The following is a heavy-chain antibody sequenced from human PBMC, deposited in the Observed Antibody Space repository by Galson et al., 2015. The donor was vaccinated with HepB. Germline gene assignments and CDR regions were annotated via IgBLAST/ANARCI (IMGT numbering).Heavy chain of an antibody. D-gene: IGHD4-17*01. J-gene: IGHJ3*02. CDR2: INTNTGNP. CDR1: GYTFTSYA. V-gene: IGHV7-4-1*02. Sequence: SVKVSCKASGYTFTSYAMNWVRQAPGQGLEWMGWINTNTGNPTYAQGFTGRFVFSLDTSVSTAYLQISSLKAEDTAVYYCARAMTTVTNDAFDIWGQGTMVTVSS. CDR3: ARAMTTVTNDAFDI.